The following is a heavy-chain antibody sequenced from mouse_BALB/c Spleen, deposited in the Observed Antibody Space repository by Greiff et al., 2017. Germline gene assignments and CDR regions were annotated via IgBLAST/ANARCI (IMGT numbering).Heavy chain of an antibody. CDR1: GFTFSSYA. CDR3: ARKEVRRGYYAMDY. D-gene: IGHD2-14*01. Sequence: EVKVEESGGGLVKPGGSLKLSCAASGFTFSSYAMSWVRQTPEKRLEWVASISSGGSTYYPDSVKGRFTISRDNARNILYLQMSSLRSEDTAMYYCARKEVRRGYYAMDYWGQGTSVTVSS. CDR2: ISSGGST. V-gene: IGHV5-6-5*01. J-gene: IGHJ4*01.